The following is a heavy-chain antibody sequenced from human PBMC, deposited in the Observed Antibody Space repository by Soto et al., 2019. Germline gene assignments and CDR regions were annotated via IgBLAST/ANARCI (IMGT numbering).Heavy chain of an antibody. J-gene: IGHJ6*02. Sequence: QVQLVQSGAEVKKPGSSVKVSCKASGGTFSSYAISWVRQAPGQGLEWMGGIIPIFGTANYAQKFQGRVTITADESTSTAYMELSSLRSEDTAVYYCARAQGTIFGVAPAAKQNYYYYGMDVWGQGTTVTVSS. CDR3: ARAQGTIFGVAPAAKQNYYYYGMDV. CDR1: GGTFSSYA. D-gene: IGHD3-3*01. V-gene: IGHV1-69*01. CDR2: IIPIFGTA.